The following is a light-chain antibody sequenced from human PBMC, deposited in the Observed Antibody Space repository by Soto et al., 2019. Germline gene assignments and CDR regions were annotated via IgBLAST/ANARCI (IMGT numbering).Light chain of an antibody. Sequence: QSVLTQPPSASGTPGQRVTFSCSGSSSSIGSNYVYWYQQLPGTAPKLLIYSNNQRPSGVPDRFSGSKSGTSASLAISGLRSKDEADYYCAAWDDSLSGRVFGGGTKLTVL. CDR1: SSSIGSNY. CDR3: AAWDDSLSGRV. CDR2: SNN. V-gene: IGLV1-47*02. J-gene: IGLJ3*02.